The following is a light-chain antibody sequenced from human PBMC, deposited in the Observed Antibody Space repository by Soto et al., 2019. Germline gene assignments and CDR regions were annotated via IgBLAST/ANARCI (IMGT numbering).Light chain of an antibody. V-gene: IGKV4-1*01. J-gene: IGKJ2*01. CDR1: QNVLYSSNNKNY. CDR3: QQYGRSPLMYT. CDR2: CAS. Sequence: DIVMTQSPDSLAVSLGERATINCKSSQNVLYSSNNKNYLAWYQQKRGQPPKLIVYCASTREPGVPDRFSGSGSGTDFTLTISSLQAEDVAVYYCQQYGRSPLMYTFGQGTKLGVK.